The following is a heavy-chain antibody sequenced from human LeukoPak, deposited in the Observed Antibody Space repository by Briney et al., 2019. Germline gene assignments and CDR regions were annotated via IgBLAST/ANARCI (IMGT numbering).Heavy chain of an antibody. Sequence: GASVKVSCKASGYTFTSYDINWVRQATGQGLEWMGWISAYNGNTNYAQKLQGRVTMTTDTSTSTAYMELRSLRSDDTAVYYCARDYGYCSSTSCYWPFDYWGQGTLVTVSS. J-gene: IGHJ4*02. V-gene: IGHV1-18*01. CDR1: GYTFTSYD. CDR2: ISAYNGNT. D-gene: IGHD2-2*01. CDR3: ARDYGYCSSTSCYWPFDY.